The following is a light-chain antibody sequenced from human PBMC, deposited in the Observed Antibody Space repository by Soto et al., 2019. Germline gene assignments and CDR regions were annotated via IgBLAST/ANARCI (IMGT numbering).Light chain of an antibody. CDR3: PQSYSTPWT. V-gene: IGKV1-39*01. J-gene: IGKJ1*01. Sequence: DLQMTQSPSSLSASVGDRVTITCRASQSISSYVKGSQQKPGKAPKRLIYAASSLQSGVPSRFSGSGSGTDLTLTISSLQPEDFATYYCPQSYSTPWTVGQGTKVEIK. CDR1: QSISSY. CDR2: AAS.